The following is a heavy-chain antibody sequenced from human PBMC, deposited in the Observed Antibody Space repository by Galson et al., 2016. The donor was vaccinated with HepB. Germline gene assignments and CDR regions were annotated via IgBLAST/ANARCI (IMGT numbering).Heavy chain of an antibody. D-gene: IGHD6-19*01. CDR1: GFSLSTSAMA. V-gene: IGHV2-5*02. CDR3: VHRFGGRYYEY. Sequence: PALVKPTQTLTLTCTFSGFSLSTSAMAVGWIRQPPGKALEWLALIYWDNDQRYSPSLERRLSISKDTSRTQVVLTMTNMDPVDTATYYCVHRFGGRYYEYWGQGILGTVSS. CDR2: IYWDNDQ. J-gene: IGHJ4*02.